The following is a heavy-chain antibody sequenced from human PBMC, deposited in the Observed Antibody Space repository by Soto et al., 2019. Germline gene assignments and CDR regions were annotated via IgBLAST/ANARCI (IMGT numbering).Heavy chain of an antibody. Sequence: QVQLVQSGAEVKTPGSSVKVSCKASGGTFSSYAISWVRQAPGQGLEWMGGIIPIFGTANYAQKFQGRVTITADKSTSTAYMELSSLRSEDTAVYYCASMSGYYPVYYYYGMDVWGQGTTITVSS. D-gene: IGHD3-3*01. V-gene: IGHV1-69*06. J-gene: IGHJ6*02. CDR1: GGTFSSYA. CDR2: IIPIFGTA. CDR3: ASMSGYYPVYYYYGMDV.